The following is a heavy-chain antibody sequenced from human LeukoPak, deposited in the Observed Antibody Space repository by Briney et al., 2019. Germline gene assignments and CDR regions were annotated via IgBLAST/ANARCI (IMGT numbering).Heavy chain of an antibody. Sequence: PGGSLRLSCAASGFTVSDSYMSWVRQAPGKGLEWVSVIYSGGSTYYGDSAKARFTISRDNSKNTLYLQMNSLRAEDTAVYYCVRDRTGSGWYYFDSWGQGTLVTVSS. CDR2: IYSGGST. J-gene: IGHJ4*02. D-gene: IGHD6-19*01. CDR3: VRDRTGSGWYYFDS. CDR1: GFTVSDSY. V-gene: IGHV3-66*01.